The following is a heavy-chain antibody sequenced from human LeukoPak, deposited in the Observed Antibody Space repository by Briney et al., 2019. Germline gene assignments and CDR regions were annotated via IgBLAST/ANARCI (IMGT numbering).Heavy chain of an antibody. D-gene: IGHD3-22*01. J-gene: IGHJ4*02. V-gene: IGHV3-53*01. CDR1: GFTFSSYS. Sequence: GGSLRLSCAASGFTFSSYSMNWARQAPGKGLEWVSVLYSDGSTFYADSVKGRFTISRDNSKNTLHLQVNNLRAEDTAVYYCARAAYDSNGFTANHDYWGQGTLVTVSS. CDR2: LYSDGST. CDR3: ARAAYDSNGFTANHDY.